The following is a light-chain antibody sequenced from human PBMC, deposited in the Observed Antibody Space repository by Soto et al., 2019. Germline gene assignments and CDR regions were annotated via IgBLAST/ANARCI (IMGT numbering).Light chain of an antibody. Sequence: EIVLTQSPATLSLSPGERATISCRASQSVSSNLAWYQQKAGQAHMLLIYGTSTRATGISARFSGSGSGTEFTLSISSLQSEDFAVYYCQQSDNWPPTFGQGTKVDIK. CDR3: QQSDNWPPT. CDR1: QSVSSN. V-gene: IGKV3-15*01. J-gene: IGKJ1*01. CDR2: GTS.